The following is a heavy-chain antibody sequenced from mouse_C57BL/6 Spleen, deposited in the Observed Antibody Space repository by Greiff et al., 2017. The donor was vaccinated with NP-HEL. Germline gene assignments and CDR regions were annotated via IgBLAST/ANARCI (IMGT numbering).Heavy chain of an antibody. D-gene: IGHD1-1*01. CDR3: AFYYYGSSPFAY. J-gene: IGHJ3*01. CDR2: IDPSDSYT. V-gene: IGHV1-69*01. CDR1: GYTFTSYW. Sequence: VQLQQPGAELVMPGASVKLSCKASGYTFTSYWMHWVKQRPGQGLEWIGEIDPSDSYTNYNQKFKGKSTLTVDKSSSTAYMQLSSLTSEDSAVYYCAFYYYGSSPFAYWGQGTLVTVSA.